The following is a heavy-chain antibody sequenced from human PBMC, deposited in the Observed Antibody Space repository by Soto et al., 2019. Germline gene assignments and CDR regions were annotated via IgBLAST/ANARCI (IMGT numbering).Heavy chain of an antibody. V-gene: IGHV3-7*01. Sequence: GGSLRLSCAASGFTFSTYWMTWVRQAPGEGLEWVANIKQDGTEKYYADSVKGRFTISRDNAKNSLYLQMNSLSAADTAVYYCATRNWNFARDYWGQGTQVTVSS. CDR3: ATRNWNFARDY. D-gene: IGHD1-7*01. J-gene: IGHJ4*02. CDR1: GFTFSTYW. CDR2: IKQDGTEK.